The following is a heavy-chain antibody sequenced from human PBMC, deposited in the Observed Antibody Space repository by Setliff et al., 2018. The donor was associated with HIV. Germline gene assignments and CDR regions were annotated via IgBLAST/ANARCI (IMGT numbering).Heavy chain of an antibody. CDR2: ILSTGERT. CDR3: ARRGVPQQIDLDS. D-gene: IGHD3-10*01. CDR1: GFTFSNYA. J-gene: IGHJ5*01. V-gene: IGHV3-23*01. Sequence: GGSLRLSCAASGFTFSNYAMSWVRQAPGEGLEWVSAILSTGERTFYADSVKGRFTISRANSKNTVYLQMNSLRSEDTAMYYCARRGVPQQIDLDSWGHGTLVTVSS.